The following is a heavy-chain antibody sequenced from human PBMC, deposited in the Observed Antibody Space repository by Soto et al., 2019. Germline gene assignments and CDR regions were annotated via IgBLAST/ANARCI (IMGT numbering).Heavy chain of an antibody. CDR2: INSDGSST. D-gene: IGHD4-17*01. V-gene: IGHV3-74*01. CDR1: GFTFSSYW. J-gene: IGHJ6*03. Sequence: GGSLRLSCAASGFTFSSYWMHWVRQAPGKGLVWVSRINSDGSSTSYADSVKGRFTSSRDNAKNTLNLQMNSLRAEDTAVYYWARLTSHDYGDYLTAGGMDVWGKGTTVTVSS. CDR3: ARLTSHDYGDYLTAGGMDV.